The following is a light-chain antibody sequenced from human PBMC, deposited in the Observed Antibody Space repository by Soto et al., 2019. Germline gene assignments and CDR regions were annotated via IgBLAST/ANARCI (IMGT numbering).Light chain of an antibody. J-gene: IGKJ3*01. V-gene: IGKV1-5*01. CDR1: QSISSW. CDR3: QQYDNLPLFT. CDR2: DAS. Sequence: DIQMTQSPSALSASVGDRVTITCRASQSISSWLAWYQQKPGKAPRLLIYDASYLERGVPSRFSGSGSGTEFTLTISDLQPDDLGTYYCQQYDNLPLFTFGPGTKVDIK.